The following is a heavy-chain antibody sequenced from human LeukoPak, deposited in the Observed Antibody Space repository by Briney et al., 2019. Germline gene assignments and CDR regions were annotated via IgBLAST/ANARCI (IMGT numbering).Heavy chain of an antibody. Sequence: GASVTVSCKASGYTFTSYDINWVRQATGQGLEWMGWMNPNSGNTGYAQKFQGRVTMTRNTSISTAYMELSSLRSEDTAVYYCARAQTYYYDSSGPGSRDSDGMDVWGQGTTVTVSS. J-gene: IGHJ6*02. CDR1: GYTFTSYD. CDR3: ARAQTYYYDSSGPGSRDSDGMDV. D-gene: IGHD3-22*01. CDR2: MNPNSGNT. V-gene: IGHV1-8*01.